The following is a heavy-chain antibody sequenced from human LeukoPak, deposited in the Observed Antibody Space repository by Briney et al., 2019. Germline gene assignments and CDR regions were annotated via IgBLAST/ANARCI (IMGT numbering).Heavy chain of an antibody. CDR2: IKTDGSIT. J-gene: IGHJ4*02. V-gene: IGHV3-74*01. CDR1: GFSFSVFW. D-gene: IGHD6-19*01. Sequence: GGSLRLSCAASGFSFSVFWMHWVRQVPGKGPVWVSRIKTDGSITDYADSVKGRFTISRDNAKNTLYLQMNSLRAEDTAVYYCARGHWLDSFDYWGQGTLVTVSS. CDR3: ARGHWLDSFDY.